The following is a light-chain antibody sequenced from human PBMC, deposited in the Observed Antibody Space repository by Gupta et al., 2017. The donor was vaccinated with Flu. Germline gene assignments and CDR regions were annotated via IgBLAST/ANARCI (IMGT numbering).Light chain of an antibody. CDR1: QSISSY. V-gene: IGKV1-39*01. J-gene: IGKJ2*01. Sequence: DLQMTHSPSSLSASVGDRVTITCRASQSISSYLNWYQQTPGKAPKLQIYAASSLQSGVKSRFSGSGSGTDFTLTISSLQPEDFATYYGQQCESNLYTFGQGTKMEIK. CDR2: AAS. CDR3: QQCESNLYT.